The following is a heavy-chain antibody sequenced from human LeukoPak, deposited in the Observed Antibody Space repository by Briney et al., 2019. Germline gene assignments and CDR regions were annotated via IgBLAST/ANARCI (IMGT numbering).Heavy chain of an antibody. J-gene: IGHJ4*02. Sequence: GGSLRLSCAASGFTFSSYAMSWVRQAPGKGLEWVSAISGSGGSTYYADSVKGRFTISRDNAKNSLYLQMNSLRAEDTAVYYCARAMAMVRGVILDYWGQGTLVTVSS. CDR3: ARAMAMVRGVILDY. CDR1: GFTFSSYA. V-gene: IGHV3-23*01. CDR2: ISGSGGST. D-gene: IGHD3-10*01.